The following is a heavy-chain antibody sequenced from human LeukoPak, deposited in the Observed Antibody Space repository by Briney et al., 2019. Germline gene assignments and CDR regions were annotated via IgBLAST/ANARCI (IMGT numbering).Heavy chain of an antibody. CDR1: GYTFTGYY. Sequence: GASVKVSCKASGYTFTGYYMHWVRQAPGQGLEWMGIINPSGGSTSYAQKFQGRVTMTRDTSTSTVYMELSSLRSEDTAVYYCARDRPMIVETDAFDIWGQGTMVTVSS. V-gene: IGHV1-46*01. D-gene: IGHD3-22*01. J-gene: IGHJ3*02. CDR2: INPSGGST. CDR3: ARDRPMIVETDAFDI.